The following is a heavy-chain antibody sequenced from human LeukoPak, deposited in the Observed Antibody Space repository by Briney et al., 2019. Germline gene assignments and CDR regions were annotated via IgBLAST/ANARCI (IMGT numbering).Heavy chain of an antibody. J-gene: IGHJ4*02. CDR2: ISHDGSNK. CDR3: AKERNSGSSHFDY. Sequence: GGSLRLSCAASGFTFSSHAMHWVRQAPGKGLEWMALISHDGSNKKYADSVKGRFTISRDNSQRTLYLQMNSLRADDTAVYYCAKERNSGSSHFDYWGQGTLVTVSS. D-gene: IGHD1-26*01. V-gene: IGHV3-30-3*01. CDR1: GFTFSSHA.